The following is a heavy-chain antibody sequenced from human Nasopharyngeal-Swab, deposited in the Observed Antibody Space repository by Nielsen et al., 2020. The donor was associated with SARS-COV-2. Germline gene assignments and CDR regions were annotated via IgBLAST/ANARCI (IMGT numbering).Heavy chain of an antibody. D-gene: IGHD3-10*01. CDR3: ARVGGRTSHMGS. CDR2: IKQDGSGK. CDR1: GFTFRDYW. V-gene: IGHV3-7*01. J-gene: IGHJ4*02. Sequence: GESLKISCVASGFTFRDYWLSWVRQPPAKGLEWVASIKQDGSGKNYVDSVKGRFTISRDNAKNSLFLQMDSLRTEDTAFYYCARVGGRTSHMGSWGQGTLVTVSS.